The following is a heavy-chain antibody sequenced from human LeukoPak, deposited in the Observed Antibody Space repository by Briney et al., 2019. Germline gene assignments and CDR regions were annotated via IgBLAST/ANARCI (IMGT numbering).Heavy chain of an antibody. CDR1: GFTFSSYA. J-gene: IGHJ4*02. D-gene: IGHD2-21*01. Sequence: GGSLRLSCAASGFTFSSYAMHWVRQAPGKGLEWVAVISYDGSKKYYADSVKGRFTISRDNSKNTLYVQMNSLRAEETAVYYCARVAGGEAPDYWGQGTLVTVSS. CDR3: ARVAGGEAPDY. CDR2: ISYDGSKK. V-gene: IGHV3-30-3*01.